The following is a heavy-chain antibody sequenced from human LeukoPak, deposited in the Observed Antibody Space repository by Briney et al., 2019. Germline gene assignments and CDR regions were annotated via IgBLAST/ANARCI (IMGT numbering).Heavy chain of an antibody. D-gene: IGHD1-14*01. CDR2: IKEDESEK. Sequence: GGSLRLSCAASGFTFSSHWMSWVRQAPGKGLEWVANIKEDESEKYYVDSVKGRFTISRDNAKNSLYLQMNSLRAEDTAVYYCARNRLNIDYWGQGTLVTVSS. V-gene: IGHV3-7*01. J-gene: IGHJ4*02. CDR3: ARNRLNIDY. CDR1: GFTFSSHW.